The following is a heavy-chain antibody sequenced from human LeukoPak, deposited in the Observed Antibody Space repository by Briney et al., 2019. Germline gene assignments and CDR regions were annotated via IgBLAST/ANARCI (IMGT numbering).Heavy chain of an antibody. V-gene: IGHV1-46*01. CDR1: GYTFTSYY. CDR2: INPSGGST. CDR3: ARGHSRYWSSTSLCS. J-gene: IGHJ3*01. D-gene: IGHD2-2*01. Sequence: ASVKVSCKASGYTFTSYYMNWVRQAAGQGLEWMGIINPSGGSTSYAQKFQGRVTMTRDTSTSTVYMELSSLRSEETAVYYCARGHSRYWSSTSLCSWGQGTMVTVSS.